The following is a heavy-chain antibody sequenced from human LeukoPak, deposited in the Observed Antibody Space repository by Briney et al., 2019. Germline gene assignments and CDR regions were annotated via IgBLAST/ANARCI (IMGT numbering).Heavy chain of an antibody. D-gene: IGHD3-10*01. J-gene: IGHJ4*02. CDR2: INPNSGGT. CDR3: ARDFGGGVGLNDY. V-gene: IGHV1-2*02. CDR1: GYIFNNYY. Sequence: GASVKVSCKVSGYIFNNYYMHWVRQAPGQGLEWMGWINPNSGGTNYAQKLQGRVTMTTDTSTSTAYMELRSLRSDDTAVYYCARDFGGGVGLNDYWGQGTLVTVSS.